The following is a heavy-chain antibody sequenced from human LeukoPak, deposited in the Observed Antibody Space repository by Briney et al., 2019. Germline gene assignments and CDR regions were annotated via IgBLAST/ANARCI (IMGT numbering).Heavy chain of an antibody. CDR2: ISSSNNHI. CDR3: ARENYYGSGTSPGEFDY. Sequence: GGSLRLSYAASAFPFSDYDMSWIRQAPGKGLEWVSYISSSNNHIYYADSVKGRFTISRDNAKNSLYLQMHSLRVEDTAVYYCARENYYGSGTSPGEFDYWGQGTLVTVSS. V-gene: IGHV3-11*01. D-gene: IGHD3-10*01. CDR1: AFPFSDYD. J-gene: IGHJ4*02.